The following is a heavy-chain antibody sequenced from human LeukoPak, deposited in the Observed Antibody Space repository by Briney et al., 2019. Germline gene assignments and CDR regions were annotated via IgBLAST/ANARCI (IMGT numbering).Heavy chain of an antibody. CDR1: GDSLTSGGYS. D-gene: IGHD6-25*01. V-gene: IGHV4-30-4*07. CDR3: ARVVAAAGNNWFDP. Sequence: SETLSLSCAVSGDSLTSGGYSWSWIRQTPGKGLEWNAYIHDSGSTYNNPSIKSRLSISIDTSKNQFSLKLNSVTAADTAVYYCARVVAAAGNNWFDPWGQGTLVTVSS. J-gene: IGHJ5*02. CDR2: IHDSGST.